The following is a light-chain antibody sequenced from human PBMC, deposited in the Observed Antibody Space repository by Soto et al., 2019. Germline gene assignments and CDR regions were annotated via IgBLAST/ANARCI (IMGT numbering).Light chain of an antibody. V-gene: IGKV3-15*01. J-gene: IGKJ5*01. Sequence: EIVMTQSPATLSVSPGERATLSCRASQSVSSNLAWYQQKPGQAPRLLIYGASTRATGIPARFSGSGSGTEFTLTISSLQSEDFAVYYCQQYHNWFITFGQGTRLEIK. CDR1: QSVSSN. CDR3: QQYHNWFIT. CDR2: GAS.